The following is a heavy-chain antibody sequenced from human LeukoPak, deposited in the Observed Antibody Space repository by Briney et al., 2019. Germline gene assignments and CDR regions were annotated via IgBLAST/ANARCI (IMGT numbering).Heavy chain of an antibody. V-gene: IGHV3-74*01. D-gene: IGHD3-22*01. Sequence: GKSLRLSCAASGFTVSRYRMHWVRQAPGKGLVWVARINVEGNYIDYAGSVKGRFTISRDSAMNTLYLQMNSVRAEDTAVYSCARDLTGPYDHWGQGTLVTVSS. CDR1: GFTVSRYR. CDR2: INVEGNYI. J-gene: IGHJ4*02. CDR3: ARDLTGPYDH.